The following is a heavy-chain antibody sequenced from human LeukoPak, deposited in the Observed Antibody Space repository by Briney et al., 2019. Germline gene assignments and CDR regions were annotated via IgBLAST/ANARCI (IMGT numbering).Heavy chain of an antibody. V-gene: IGHV4-39*01. D-gene: IGHD3-3*01. CDR3: ARRGFLEWLGWFDP. Sequence: SETLSLTCTVSGGSISSSSYYWGWIRQPPGKGLEWIGSIYYSGSTYYNPSLKSRVTISVDTSKNQFSLKLSSVTAADTAVYYCARRGFLEWLGWFDPWGQGTLVTVSS. CDR2: IYYSGST. J-gene: IGHJ5*02. CDR1: GGSISSSSYY.